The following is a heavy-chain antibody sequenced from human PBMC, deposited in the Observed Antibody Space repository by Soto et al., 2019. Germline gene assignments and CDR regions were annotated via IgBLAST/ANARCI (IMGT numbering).Heavy chain of an antibody. CDR1: GLTFSSYA. CDR2: ISGSGSST. Sequence: GGSLRLSCAASGLTFSSYAMSWVRQAPGKGLEWVSSISGSGSSTFYADSVKGRFTISRDNSKSTLYLQMNSLRAEDTAVYHCAKIITEAGMDYWGQGTLVTVSS. CDR3: AKIITEAGMDY. J-gene: IGHJ4*02. V-gene: IGHV3-23*01. D-gene: IGHD3-10*01.